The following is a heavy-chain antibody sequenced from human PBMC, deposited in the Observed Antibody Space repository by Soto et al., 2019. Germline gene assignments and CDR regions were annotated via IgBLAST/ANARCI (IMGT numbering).Heavy chain of an antibody. CDR1: GGSFSGYY. V-gene: IGHV4-34*01. J-gene: IGHJ5*02. CDR2: INHSGST. CDR3: ARGIAAAGGGWFDP. Sequence: SETLSLTCAVYGGSFSGYYWSWIRQPPGKGLEWIGEINHSGSTNYNPSLKSRVTISVDTSKNQFSLKLSSVTAADTAVYYCARGIAAAGGGWFDPWGQGTLVTSPQ. D-gene: IGHD6-13*01.